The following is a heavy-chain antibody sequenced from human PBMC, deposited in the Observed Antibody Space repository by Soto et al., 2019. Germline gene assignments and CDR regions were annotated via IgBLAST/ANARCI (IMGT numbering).Heavy chain of an antibody. V-gene: IGHV1-18*01. Sequence: QVQLVRSGAEVKKPGASVKVSCKASGYTFTSYGISWVRQAPGQGLEWMGWISAYNGNTNYAQKLQGRVTMTTDTSTSTAYMELRSLRSDDTAVYYCARSLYPDLITMVRGVISPAGYWGQGTLVTVSS. CDR2: ISAYNGNT. CDR1: GYTFTSYG. J-gene: IGHJ4*02. CDR3: ARSLYPDLITMVRGVISPAGY. D-gene: IGHD3-10*01.